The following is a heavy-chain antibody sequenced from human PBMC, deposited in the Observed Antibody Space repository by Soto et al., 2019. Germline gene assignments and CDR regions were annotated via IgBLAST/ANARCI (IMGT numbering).Heavy chain of an antibody. CDR1: GGSISSDGYY. D-gene: IGHD6-25*01. V-gene: IGHV4-31*03. CDR2: IYYSGST. CDR3: ARDRGSEPYYYYGMDV. J-gene: IGHJ6*02. Sequence: TLSLPCTVSGGSISSDGYYWSFIRQHPGKGLEWIGYIYYSGSTYYTPSLKSRVTISVGTSKNQFSLKLSSVTAADTAVYYCARDRGSEPYYYYGMDVWGQGTTVTVSS.